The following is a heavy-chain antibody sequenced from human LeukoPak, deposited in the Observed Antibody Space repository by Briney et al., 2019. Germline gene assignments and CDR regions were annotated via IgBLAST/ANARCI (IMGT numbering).Heavy chain of an antibody. D-gene: IGHD4-17*01. CDR3: ASTRHATVTSFDY. Sequence: ASVKVSCKASGYTFTSYGISWVRQAPGQGLEWMGWMNPNSGNTGYAQKFQGRVTMTRNTSISTAYMELSSLRSEDTAVYYCASTRHATVTSFDYWGQGTLVTVSS. V-gene: IGHV1-8*02. CDR1: GYTFTSYG. CDR2: MNPNSGNT. J-gene: IGHJ4*02.